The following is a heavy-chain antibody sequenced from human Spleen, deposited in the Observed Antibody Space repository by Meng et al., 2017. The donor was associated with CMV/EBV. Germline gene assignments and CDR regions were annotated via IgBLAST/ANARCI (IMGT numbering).Heavy chain of an antibody. CDR1: GFTVSNYY. CDR3: ARDLEYSSSWYDY. V-gene: IGHV4-39*07. Sequence: ESLKISCAASGFTVSNYYMSWVRQAPGKGLEWIGSIYYSGSTYYNPSLKSRVTISVDTSKNQFSLKLSSVTAADTAVYYCARDLEYSSSWYDYWGQGTLVTVSS. J-gene: IGHJ4*02. CDR2: IYYSGST. D-gene: IGHD6-13*01.